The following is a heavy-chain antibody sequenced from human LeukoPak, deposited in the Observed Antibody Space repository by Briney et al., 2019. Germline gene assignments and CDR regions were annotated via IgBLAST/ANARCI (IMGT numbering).Heavy chain of an antibody. CDR1: GYTLTELS. V-gene: IGHV1-24*01. CDR3: ATGPIAVAVSGVTFAFDY. Sequence: ASVKVSCKVSGYTLTELSMHWVRQAPGKGLEWMGGFDPEDGETIYAQKLQGRVTMTEDTSTDTAYMELSSLRSEDTAVYYCATGPIAVAVSGVTFAFDYWGQGTLVTVSS. D-gene: IGHD6-19*01. J-gene: IGHJ4*02. CDR2: FDPEDGET.